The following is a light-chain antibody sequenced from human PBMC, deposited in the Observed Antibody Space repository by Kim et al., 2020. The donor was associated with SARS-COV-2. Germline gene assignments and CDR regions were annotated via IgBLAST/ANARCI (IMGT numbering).Light chain of an antibody. V-gene: IGLV2-14*03. Sequence: GQSITISCTGTNSDVGAYNYVSWYQQHPGKAPKLIIYDVSNRPSGVSNRFSGSKSGNTASLTISGLQAEDETDYYCSSYTSSSTWVFGGGTKLTVL. CDR3: SSYTSSSTWV. CDR2: DVS. CDR1: NSDVGAYNY. J-gene: IGLJ3*02.